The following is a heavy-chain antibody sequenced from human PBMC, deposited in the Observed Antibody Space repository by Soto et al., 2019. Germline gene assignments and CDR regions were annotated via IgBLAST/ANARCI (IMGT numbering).Heavy chain of an antibody. V-gene: IGHV3-11*06. CDR2: ISSSSSYT. J-gene: IGHJ4*02. CDR1: GFTFSDYY. Sequence: GGSLRLSCAASGFTFSDYYMSWIRQAPGKGLEWVSYISSSSSYTNYADSVKGRFTISRDNAKNSLYLQMNSLRAEDTAVYYCARGFVEVGATTGYFDYWGQGTLVTVSS. CDR3: ARGFVEVGATTGYFDY. D-gene: IGHD1-26*01.